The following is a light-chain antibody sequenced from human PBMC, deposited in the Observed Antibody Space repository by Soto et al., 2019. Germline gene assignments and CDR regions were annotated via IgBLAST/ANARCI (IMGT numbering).Light chain of an antibody. CDR2: GAS. CDR3: QQYNNWPPAIT. V-gene: IGKV3-15*01. J-gene: IGKJ5*01. CDR1: HSVSSN. Sequence: EIVMTQSPATLSVSPGERATLSCSASHSVSSNLAWYQQKPGQAPRLLISGASTGATGIPARFSGSGSGTEFTLTISSLQSEDIAVYYCQQYNNWPPAITFGQGTRLEIK.